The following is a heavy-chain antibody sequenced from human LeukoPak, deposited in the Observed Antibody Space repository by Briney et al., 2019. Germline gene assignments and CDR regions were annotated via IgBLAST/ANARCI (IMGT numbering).Heavy chain of an antibody. J-gene: IGHJ4*02. V-gene: IGHV4-38-2*01. CDR1: GFSISSGYF. D-gene: IGHD6-13*01. CDR3: ARGRGRQVGTRWHPDTHHDY. CDR2: IHYPEST. Sequence: KASETLSLTCAVSGFSISSGYFWGWIRRPPGKGLEWIGTIHYPESTYYNPSLSSRLTISIDTSKNHFSLKLSSVTAADTALYYCARGRGRQVGTRWHPDTHHDYWGQGILVTVSS.